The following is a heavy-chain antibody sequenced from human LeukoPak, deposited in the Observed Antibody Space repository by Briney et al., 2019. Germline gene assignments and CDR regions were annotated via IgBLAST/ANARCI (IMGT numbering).Heavy chain of an antibody. CDR2: ISPTGSTT. V-gene: IGHV3-74*01. J-gene: IGHJ4*02. CDR3: ARGPNSNWSGLDF. CDR1: GFSFSGHW. Sequence: GGSLRLSCTASGFSFSGHWMHWARQLPGKGLVWVSRISPTGSTTSYADSVKGRFTVSRDSAKNTLYLQVNNLRAEDTAVYYCARGPNSNWSGLDFWGQGTLLTVSS. D-gene: IGHD6-6*01.